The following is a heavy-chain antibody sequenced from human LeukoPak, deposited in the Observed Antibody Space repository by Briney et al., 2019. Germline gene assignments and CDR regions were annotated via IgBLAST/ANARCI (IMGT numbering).Heavy chain of an antibody. Sequence: SVKVSCKASGGTFSSYAISWVRQAPGQGLEWMGRIIPILGIANYAQKFQGRVTITADKSTSTAYMELSSLRSEDTAVYYCARLPKYSRPLDYWGQGTLVTVSS. CDR1: GGTFSSYA. D-gene: IGHD6-6*01. J-gene: IGHJ4*02. V-gene: IGHV1-69*04. CDR2: IIPILGIA. CDR3: ARLPKYSRPLDY.